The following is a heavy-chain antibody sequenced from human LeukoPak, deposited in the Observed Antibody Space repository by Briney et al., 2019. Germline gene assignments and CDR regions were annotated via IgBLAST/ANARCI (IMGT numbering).Heavy chain of an antibody. D-gene: IGHD3-10*01. J-gene: IGHJ4*02. CDR1: SGSFSGYY. CDR2: INHSVGT. Sequence: SETLSLTCSVYSGSFSGYYWSWIRPPPGKGLEWIGEINHSVGTNYNPSLKSRVTMSLDTSKNQFSLKLSSVTAADTAVYYCARGHTRITMLRGSRSAYYFDYWGQGTLVTVSS. V-gene: IGHV4-34*01. CDR3: ARGHTRITMLRGSRSAYYFDY.